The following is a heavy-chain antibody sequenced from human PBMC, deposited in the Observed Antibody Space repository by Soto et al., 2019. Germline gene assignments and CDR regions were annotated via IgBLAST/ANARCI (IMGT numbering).Heavy chain of an antibody. Sequence: SETLSLTCTDSGGSITSGGYYWSWIRQHPGKGLEWLGYIYDSGSTFYNPSLKSRITLSVDTSKNQFSLKLSSVTVADTAVYFCARKQAGYFYGIDYWRQGTLVTVSS. D-gene: IGHD3-10*01. J-gene: IGHJ4*02. CDR1: GGSITSGGYY. V-gene: IGHV4-31*03. CDR3: ARKQAGYFYGIDY. CDR2: IYDSGST.